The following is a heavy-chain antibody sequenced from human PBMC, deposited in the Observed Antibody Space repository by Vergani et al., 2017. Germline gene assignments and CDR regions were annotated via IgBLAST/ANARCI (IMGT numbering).Heavy chain of an antibody. CDR2: IYYSGST. CDR1: GGSISSGGYY. Sequence: QVQVQESGPGLVKPSQTLSLTCTVSGGSISSGGYYWSWIRQHPGKGLEWIGYIYYSGSTYYNPSLKSRVTISVDTSKNQFSLKLSSVTAADTAGYYCARRRSKVTTIGICYAFDIWGQGTMVTVSS. V-gene: IGHV4-31*03. CDR3: ARRRSKVTTIGICYAFDI. D-gene: IGHD2-21*02. J-gene: IGHJ3*02.